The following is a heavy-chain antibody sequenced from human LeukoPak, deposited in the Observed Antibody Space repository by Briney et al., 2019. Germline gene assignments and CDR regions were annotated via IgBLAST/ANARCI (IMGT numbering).Heavy chain of an antibody. CDR2: IYTSGMT. CDR3: ARGKSDCSGGSCYSESAFDI. CDR1: GDSISSGSFY. J-gene: IGHJ3*02. V-gene: IGHV4-61*02. D-gene: IGHD2-15*01. Sequence: SSETLSLTCTVSGDSISSGSFYWNWIRQPAGKRLEWIGRIYTSGMTNYHPTLESRVTISLDTSKNQFSLKLSSVTAADTAVYYCARGKSDCSGGSCYSESAFDIWGQGTMVTVSS.